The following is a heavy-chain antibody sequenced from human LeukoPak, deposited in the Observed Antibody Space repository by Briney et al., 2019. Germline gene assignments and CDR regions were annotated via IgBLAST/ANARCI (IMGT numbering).Heavy chain of an antibody. CDR1: GASISSGNYY. CDR3: ARDRPTYYDSSGYYLESDY. Sequence: SQTLSLTCSVSGASISSGNYYWSWIRQPAGKGLERIGRVYTSGSTNYNPSLKSRVTISVDTSKNQFSLKLSSVTAADTAVYYCARDRPTYYDSSGYYLESDYWGQGTLVTVSS. CDR2: VYTSGST. D-gene: IGHD3-22*01. J-gene: IGHJ4*02. V-gene: IGHV4-61*02.